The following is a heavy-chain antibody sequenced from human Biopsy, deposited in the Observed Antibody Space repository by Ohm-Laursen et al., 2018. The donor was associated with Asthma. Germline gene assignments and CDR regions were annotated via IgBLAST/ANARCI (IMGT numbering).Heavy chain of an antibody. D-gene: IGHD3-22*01. V-gene: IGHV4-31*03. J-gene: IGHJ4*02. Sequence: TLFLTCTVSGDSITSGGCCWNWIRQHPGKGLEWIGYIHHSGTSYFNPSLKSRVSFSRDTSKNQFYLRLSSVTAADTAMYYCARIPRRSGSYFVDYWGQGTLVTVSS. CDR2: IHHSGTS. CDR3: ARIPRRSGSYFVDY. CDR1: GDSITSGGCC.